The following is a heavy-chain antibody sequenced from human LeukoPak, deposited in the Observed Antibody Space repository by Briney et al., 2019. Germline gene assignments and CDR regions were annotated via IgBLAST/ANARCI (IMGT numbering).Heavy chain of an antibody. Sequence: GSLRLSCAASGFTFSSYSMNWVRQAPGKGLEWVSYISSSSSTIYYADSVKGRFTISRDNAKNSLYLQMNSLRDEDTAVYYCARDTSGWYGVYWFDPWGQGTLVTVSS. V-gene: IGHV3-48*02. CDR1: GFTFSSYS. J-gene: IGHJ5*02. D-gene: IGHD6-19*01. CDR2: ISSSSSTI. CDR3: ARDTSGWYGVYWFDP.